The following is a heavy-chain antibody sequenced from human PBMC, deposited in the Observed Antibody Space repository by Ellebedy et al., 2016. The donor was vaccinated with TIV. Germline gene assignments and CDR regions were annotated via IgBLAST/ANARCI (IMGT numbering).Heavy chain of an antibody. J-gene: IGHJ6*02. D-gene: IGHD3-10*01. V-gene: IGHV1-18*04. CDR1: GYTFTSYG. Sequence: ASVKVSCKASGYTFTSYGISWVRQAPGQGLEWMGWISAYNGNTNYAQKLQGRVTMTTDTSTSTAYMELRSLRSDDTAVYYCARDSIGGSVEYYYYGMDVWGQGTTVTVSS. CDR3: ARDSIGGSVEYYYYGMDV. CDR2: ISAYNGNT.